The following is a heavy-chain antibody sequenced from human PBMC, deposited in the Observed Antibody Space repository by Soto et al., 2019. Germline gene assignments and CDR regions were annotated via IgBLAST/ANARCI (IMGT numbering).Heavy chain of an antibody. J-gene: IGHJ4*02. CDR1: GDSVSSSTAA. Sequence: QTLSLTWAISGDSVSSSTAACNWIRSSPSRGLEWLGRTYYRSKWRHDYAVSVKSRITVNPDTSNNQFSLQLNSVTPDDTAVYYCASGVAYSGFDFWGQGTLVTVYS. D-gene: IGHD3-16*01. CDR2: TYYRSKWRH. V-gene: IGHV6-1*01. CDR3: ASGVAYSGFDF.